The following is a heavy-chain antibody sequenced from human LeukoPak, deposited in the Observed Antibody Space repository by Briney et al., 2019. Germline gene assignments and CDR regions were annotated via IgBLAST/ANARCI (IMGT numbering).Heavy chain of an antibody. CDR2: INHSGST. Sequence: SETLSLTCTVSGYSISTGYYWDWIRQPPGKGLEWIGEINHSGSTNYNPSLKSRVTISVDTSKNQFSLKLSSVTAADTTVYYCAEGYSSGPDAFDIWGQGTMVTVSS. CDR1: GYSISTGYY. CDR3: AEGYSSGPDAFDI. D-gene: IGHD6-19*01. V-gene: IGHV4-38-2*02. J-gene: IGHJ3*02.